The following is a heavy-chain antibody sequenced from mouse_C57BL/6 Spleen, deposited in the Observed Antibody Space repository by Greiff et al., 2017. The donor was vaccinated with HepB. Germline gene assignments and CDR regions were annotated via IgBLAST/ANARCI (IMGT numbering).Heavy chain of an antibody. J-gene: IGHJ3*01. Sequence: EVKLVESGGGLVKPGGSLKLSCAASGFTFSDYGMHWVRQAPEKGLEWVAYISSGSSTIYYAATVKGRFTISRDNAKNTLFLQMTSLRSEDTAMYYCATVYDGYYGFFAYWGQGTLVTVSA. CDR1: GFTFSDYG. V-gene: IGHV5-17*01. CDR2: ISSGSSTI. D-gene: IGHD2-3*01. CDR3: ATVYDGYYGFFAY.